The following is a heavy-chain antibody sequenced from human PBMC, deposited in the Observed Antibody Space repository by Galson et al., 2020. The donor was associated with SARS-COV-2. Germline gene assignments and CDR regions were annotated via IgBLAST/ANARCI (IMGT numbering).Heavy chain of an antibody. D-gene: IGHD3-22*01. CDR3: AKDLENYDSFDY. J-gene: IGHJ4*02. CDR1: GFTFSSYA. Sequence: ESLKISCAASGFTFSSYAMSWVRQAPGKGLEWVSAISGSGGSTYYADSVKGRFTISRDNSKNTLYLQMNSLRAEDTAVYYCAKDLENYDSFDYWGQGTLVTVSS. V-gene: IGHV3-23*01. CDR2: ISGSGGST.